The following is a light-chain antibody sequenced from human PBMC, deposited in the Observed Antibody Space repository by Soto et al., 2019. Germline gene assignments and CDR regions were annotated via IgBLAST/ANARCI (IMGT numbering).Light chain of an antibody. CDR1: SXXVGGYNY. V-gene: IGLV2-14*01. CDR2: DVS. Sequence: QSALTQPASVSGSPGQXITISCXXTSXXVGGYNYVSWYQQHPGKAPKLMIYDVSNRPSGVSNRFSGSKSGNTASLTISGLQAEDEADYYCSSYTSSSTPGVFGGGTKVTVL. J-gene: IGLJ2*01. CDR3: SSYTSSSTPGV.